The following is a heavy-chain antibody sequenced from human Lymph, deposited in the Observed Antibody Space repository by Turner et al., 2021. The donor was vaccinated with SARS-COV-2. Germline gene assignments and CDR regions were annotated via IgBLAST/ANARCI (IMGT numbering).Heavy chain of an antibody. Sequence: QFQLVQSGAEVKKPGSSVKVSCKASGGTFSSYAITWVRQAPGQGLGWMGGIIPILARANYAQKFQGRVTITADKSTSTAYMELSSLRSEETAVYYCARDSPYCSSTSCYDPWGQGTLVTVSS. CDR3: ARDSPYCSSTSCYDP. CDR2: IIPILARA. J-gene: IGHJ5*02. D-gene: IGHD2-2*01. V-gene: IGHV1-69*10. CDR1: GGTFSSYA.